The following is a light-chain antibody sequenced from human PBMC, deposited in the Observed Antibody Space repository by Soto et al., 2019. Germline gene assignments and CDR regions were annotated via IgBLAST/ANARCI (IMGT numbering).Light chain of an antibody. CDR1: ESISIY. CDR3: QQSYSSSFT. V-gene: IGKV1-39*01. CDR2: AAS. J-gene: IGKJ3*01. Sequence: DIQMTQSPSSLSASVGDRVRITCRASESISIYLNWYQQRPGKAPKLLIYAASSLQSGVPSRFSGSGSGTDFTLTISSLQPEDFATYYFQQSYSSSFTFGPGTKVDI.